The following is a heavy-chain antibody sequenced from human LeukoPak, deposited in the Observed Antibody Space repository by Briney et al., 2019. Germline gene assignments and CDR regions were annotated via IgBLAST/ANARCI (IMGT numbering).Heavy chain of an antibody. J-gene: IGHJ6*03. CDR1: GVTVSSNY. CDR3: ARAISDSSGWKQYYYYMDV. CDR2: IYSGGST. Sequence: GGSLRLSCAASGVTVSSNYLSWVRQAPGKGLEWVSVIYSGGSTYYADSVKGRFTISRDNSKNTLYLQMNSLRAEDTAVYYCARAISDSSGWKQYYYYMDVWGKGTTVTVSS. V-gene: IGHV3-66*02. D-gene: IGHD6-19*01.